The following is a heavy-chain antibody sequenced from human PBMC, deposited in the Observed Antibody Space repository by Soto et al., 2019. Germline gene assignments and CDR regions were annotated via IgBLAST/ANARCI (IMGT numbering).Heavy chain of an antibody. D-gene: IGHD3-16*02. CDR1: GGSISSGDYY. CDR3: ARTTYYDYVWGSYRYSGPFDY. J-gene: IGHJ4*02. V-gene: IGHV4-30-4*01. Sequence: PSETLSLTCTVSGGSISSGDYYWSWIRQPPGKGLEWIGYIYYSGSTYYNPSLKSRVTISVDTSKNQFSLKLSSVTAADTAVYYCARTTYYDYVWGSYRYSGPFDYWGQGTLVTAPQ. CDR2: IYYSGST.